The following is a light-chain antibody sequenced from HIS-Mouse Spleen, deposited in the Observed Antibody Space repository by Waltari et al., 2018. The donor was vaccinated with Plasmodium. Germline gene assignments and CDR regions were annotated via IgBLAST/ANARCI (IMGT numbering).Light chain of an antibody. CDR3: QQRSNWPSLT. CDR1: QSVSSY. CDR2: DAS. Sequence: EIVMTQSPAPLSFSPGERATLPCRASQSVSSYLALYQQKPGKAPRLLIYDASNRATGIPARFSGSGSGTDFTLTISSLEPEDFAVYYCQQRSNWPSLTFGGGTKVEIK. V-gene: IGKV3-11*01. J-gene: IGKJ4*01.